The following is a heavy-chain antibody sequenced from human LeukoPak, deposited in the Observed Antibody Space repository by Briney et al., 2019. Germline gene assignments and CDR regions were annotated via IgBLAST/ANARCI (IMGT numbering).Heavy chain of an antibody. Sequence: GASVRVSCKASGYTFTSSGISWVRQATGQGLEWMGWMNPNSGNTGYAQKFQGRVTMTRNTSISTAYMELSSLRSEDTAVYYCARLGEMATIFAKHDLDVFDIWGQGTMVTVSS. D-gene: IGHD5-24*01. CDR3: ARLGEMATIFAKHDLDVFDI. J-gene: IGHJ3*02. V-gene: IGHV1-8*02. CDR2: MNPNSGNT. CDR1: GYTFTSSG.